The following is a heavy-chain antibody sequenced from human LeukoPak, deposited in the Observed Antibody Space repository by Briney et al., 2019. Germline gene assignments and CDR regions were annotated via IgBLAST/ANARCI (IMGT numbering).Heavy chain of an antibody. D-gene: IGHD2-15*01. Sequence: ASVKVSCKASGYTFTSYYMHWVRQAPGQGLEWMGIINPSGGSTSYAQKFQGRVTMTRDMSTSTVYMELSSLRSEDTAVYYCARDYRSVVRSNWFDPWGQGTLVTVSS. J-gene: IGHJ5*02. CDR3: ARDYRSVVRSNWFDP. CDR2: INPSGGST. V-gene: IGHV1-46*01. CDR1: GYTFTSYY.